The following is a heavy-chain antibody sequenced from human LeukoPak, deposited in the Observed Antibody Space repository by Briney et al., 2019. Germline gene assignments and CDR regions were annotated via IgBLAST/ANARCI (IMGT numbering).Heavy chain of an antibody. J-gene: IGHJ4*02. D-gene: IGHD4-17*01. Sequence: PSGTLSLTCTVSGGSISSSSYYWGWIRQPPGKGLEWIGSIYYSGSTYYNPSLKSRVTISVDTSKNQFSLKLSSVTAADTAVYYCARPYGAAGLDWGQGTLVTVSS. CDR1: GGSISSSSYY. CDR2: IYYSGST. CDR3: ARPYGAAGLD. V-gene: IGHV4-39*01.